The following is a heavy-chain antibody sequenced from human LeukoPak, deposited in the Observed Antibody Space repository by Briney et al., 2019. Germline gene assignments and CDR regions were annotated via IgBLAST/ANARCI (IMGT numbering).Heavy chain of an antibody. Sequence: VKVSCKASGGTFSSYAISWVRQAPGQGLEWMGRIIPILGIANYARKFQGRVTITADKSTSTAYMELSSLRSEDTAVYYCARGPPGWFSYYFDYWGQGTLVTVSS. V-gene: IGHV1-69*04. D-gene: IGHD6-19*01. CDR3: ARGPPGWFSYYFDY. CDR1: GGTFSSYA. CDR2: IIPILGIA. J-gene: IGHJ4*02.